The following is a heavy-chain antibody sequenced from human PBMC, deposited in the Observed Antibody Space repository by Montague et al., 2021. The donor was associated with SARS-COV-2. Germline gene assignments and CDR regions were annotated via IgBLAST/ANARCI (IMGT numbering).Heavy chain of an antibody. V-gene: IGHV4-59*08. CDR3: ARHYSATLPAVY. J-gene: IGHJ4*02. CDR2: ISDSGST. Sequence: ETLSLTCTVSGGSISSFYWSWFRQPPGKGLEWIGYISDSGSTNYNPPLTSRVTMSVDTSKNQFSLKVNSVTAADTAVYYCARHYSATLPAVYWGQGTLVTVSS. CDR1: GGSISSFY. D-gene: IGHD2-15*01.